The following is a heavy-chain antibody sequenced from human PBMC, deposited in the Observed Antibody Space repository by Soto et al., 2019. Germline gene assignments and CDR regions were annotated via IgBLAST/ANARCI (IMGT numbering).Heavy chain of an antibody. CDR1: GFTFSSYW. CDR3: ARDRGTMIVVVDYFDY. V-gene: IGHV3-7*01. D-gene: IGHD3-22*01. Sequence: PGGSLRLSCAASGFTFSSYWMSWVRQAPGKGLEWVANIKQDGSEKYYVDSVKGRFTISRDNAKNSLYLQMNSLRAEDTAVYYCARDRGTMIVVVDYFDYWGQGTLVTVSS. J-gene: IGHJ4*02. CDR2: IKQDGSEK.